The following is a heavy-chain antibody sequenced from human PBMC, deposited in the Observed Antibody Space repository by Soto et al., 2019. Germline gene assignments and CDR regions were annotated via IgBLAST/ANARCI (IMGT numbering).Heavy chain of an antibody. V-gene: IGHV1-18*01. CDR2: INVYNGNT. CDR3: ARGVGSESYNNQYNWFDP. J-gene: IGHJ5*02. D-gene: IGHD3-10*01. CDR1: GYTFTNYG. Sequence: QVQLVQSGGEVKKPGASVKVSCKASGYTFTNYGISWVRQAPGQGLEWMGWINVYNGNTKYAQKVQGRVTMTTDTSTRTAYMELRSLRSDDTAVYYCARGVGSESYNNQYNWFDPWGQATLATVSS.